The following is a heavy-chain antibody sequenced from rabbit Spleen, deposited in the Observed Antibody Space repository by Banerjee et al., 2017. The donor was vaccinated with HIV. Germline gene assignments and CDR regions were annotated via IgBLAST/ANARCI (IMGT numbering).Heavy chain of an antibody. D-gene: IGHD4-1*01. J-gene: IGHJ4*01. CDR2: INAATAKT. CDR3: ARDLAGVIGWNFYL. CDR1: GFTLSSYYM. V-gene: IGHV1S45*01. Sequence: QEQLKESGGGLVQPGGSLKLSCKASGFTLSSYYMNWVRQAPGKGLEWIACINAATAKTVYATWAKGRFTISRTSSTTVTLQMTSLTAADTATYFCARDLAGVIGWNFYLWGQGTLVTVS.